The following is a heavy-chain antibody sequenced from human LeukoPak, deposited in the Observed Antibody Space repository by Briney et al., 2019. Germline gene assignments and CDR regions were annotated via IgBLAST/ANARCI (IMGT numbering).Heavy chain of an antibody. V-gene: IGHV5-51*01. Sequence: PGESLKISCKGSGYTFITYWIGWVRQMPGKGLEWMGIIYPGDSETKYSPSFQGQVTISVDKSISTASLQWSSLKASDTAMYYCAILLVSDYDSSAYLHYWGQGTLVTVSS. CDR2: IYPGDSET. CDR1: GYTFITYW. J-gene: IGHJ4*02. CDR3: AILLVSDYDSSAYLHY. D-gene: IGHD3-22*01.